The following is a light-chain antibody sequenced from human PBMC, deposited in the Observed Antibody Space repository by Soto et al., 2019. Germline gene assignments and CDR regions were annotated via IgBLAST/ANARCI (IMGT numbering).Light chain of an antibody. CDR1: QSVSSSY. CDR2: GAS. J-gene: IGKJ2*01. V-gene: IGKV3-20*01. CDR3: QQYGSTPPLYT. Sequence: EIVLTQSPGTLSLSPGERATLSCRASQSVSSSYLAWYQQKPGQAPRLLIYGASNRATDIPDRFSGSGSGTDFTLTISKLEPEDCAVYYCQQYGSTPPLYTFSQGTKLEIK.